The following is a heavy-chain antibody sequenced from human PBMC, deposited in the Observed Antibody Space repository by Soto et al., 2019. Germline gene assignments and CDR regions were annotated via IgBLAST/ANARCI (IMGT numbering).Heavy chain of an antibody. Sequence: VQLVESGGGLVKPGESLRLSCAASGFAFITYNMKWVRQAPGKGLEWVSSISTSGTYVFYAGSVRGRFTIFRDDAKNSLHVQMNSLRAEDTALYYCATIGDRDGFDLWGQGTAVTVSA. J-gene: IGHJ3*01. CDR1: GFAFITYN. D-gene: IGHD4-17*01. V-gene: IGHV3-21*06. CDR2: ISTSGTYV. CDR3: ATIGDRDGFDL.